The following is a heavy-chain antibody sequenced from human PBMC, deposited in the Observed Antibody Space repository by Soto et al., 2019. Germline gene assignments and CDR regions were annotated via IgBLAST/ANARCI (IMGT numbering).Heavy chain of an antibody. CDR2: VSPLSDSS. V-gene: IGHV1-69*06. CDR3: ARGLEAACGRVLY. D-gene: IGHD1-1*01. J-gene: IGHJ4*02. Sequence: QVQLVQSGAEVKEPGSSLKVSCQASGGTFNTYAVTWVRQAPGQGLEWVGGVSPLSDSSHYGTRFQGRVTISADTSTNSDHLQMTNLIFHDTTIYSCARGLEAACGRVLYWGQGTRITVAP. CDR1: GGTFNTYA.